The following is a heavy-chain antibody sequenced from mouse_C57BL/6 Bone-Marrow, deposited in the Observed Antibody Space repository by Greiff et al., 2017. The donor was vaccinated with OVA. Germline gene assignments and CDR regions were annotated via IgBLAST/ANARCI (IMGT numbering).Heavy chain of an antibody. CDR3: VRGDYYFGSSPYYAMDY. Sequence: EVQLVESGGGLVQPKGSLKLSCAASGFTFNTYAMHWVRQAPGKGLEWVARIRSKSSNYATYYADSVKDRFTISRDDSQSMLYLQMNNLKTEDTAVYYCVRGDYYFGSSPYYAMDYWGQGTSVTVSS. CDR2: IRSKSSNYAT. J-gene: IGHJ4*01. D-gene: IGHD1-1*01. CDR1: GFTFNTYA. V-gene: IGHV10-3*01.